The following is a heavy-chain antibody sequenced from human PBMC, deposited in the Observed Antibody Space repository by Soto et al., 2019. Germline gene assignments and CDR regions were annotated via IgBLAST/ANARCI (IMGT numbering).Heavy chain of an antibody. D-gene: IGHD2-2*01. V-gene: IGHV4-4*07. CDR3: AKAGESVPAATTAYYYYGMDV. Sequence: AATLALTCTVSGGSISTYYWSWIRQPAGKGLEWIGRIDTSGNTNYNPSLKSRVTMSVDTSKKQFSLKLTSVTAEDTAVYYCAKAGESVPAATTAYYYYGMDVWGQGTTVTV. CDR1: GGSISTYY. CDR2: IDTSGNT. J-gene: IGHJ6*02.